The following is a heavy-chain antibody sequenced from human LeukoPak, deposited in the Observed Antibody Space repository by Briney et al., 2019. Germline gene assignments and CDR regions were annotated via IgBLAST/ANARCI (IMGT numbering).Heavy chain of an antibody. J-gene: IGHJ6*03. CDR3: ARLSGYDALDYYYYYMDV. V-gene: IGHV1-2*02. Sequence: ASVKVSCKASGYTFTGYYMHWVRQAPGQGLEWMGWINPNSGGTNYAQKFQGRVTMTRDTSISTAYMELSRLRSDDTAVYYCARLSGYDALDYYYYYMDVWGKGTTVTISS. CDR2: INPNSGGT. D-gene: IGHD5-12*01. CDR1: GYTFTGYY.